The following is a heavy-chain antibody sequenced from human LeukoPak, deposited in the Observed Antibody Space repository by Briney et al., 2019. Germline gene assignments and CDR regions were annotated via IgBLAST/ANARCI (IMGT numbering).Heavy chain of an antibody. CDR1: GDSISSGDYY. CDR2: ISSSGST. Sequence: PSETLSLTCTVSGDSISSGDYYWSWIRQPAGKGLEWIGRISSSGSTNYNPSLKSRVTISVDTTKNLFSLRLRSVTAADTAVYFCARGRVSSSTWYSTYYYYFYMDVWGKGTTVTVSS. CDR3: ARGRVSSSTWYSTYYYYFYMDV. J-gene: IGHJ6*03. V-gene: IGHV4-61*02. D-gene: IGHD1-1*01.